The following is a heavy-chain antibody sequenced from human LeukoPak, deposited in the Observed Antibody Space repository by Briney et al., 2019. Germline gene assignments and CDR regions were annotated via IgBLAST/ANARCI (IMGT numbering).Heavy chain of an antibody. D-gene: IGHD3-22*01. Sequence: GGSLSLSCAASGFTFEDYAMHWVRQAPGKGLEWVSLITGDGGSTYYADSVKGRFTISRDNSKNSLYLQMNSLRTEDTALYYCAKALYYYDRSGYSVDYWGQGILVSVSS. CDR2: ITGDGGST. CDR1: GFTFEDYA. V-gene: IGHV3-43*02. CDR3: AKALYYYDRSGYSVDY. J-gene: IGHJ4*02.